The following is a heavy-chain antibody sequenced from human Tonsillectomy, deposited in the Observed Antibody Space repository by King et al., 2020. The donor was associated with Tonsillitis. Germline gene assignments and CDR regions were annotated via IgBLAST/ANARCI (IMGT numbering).Heavy chain of an antibody. D-gene: IGHD3-3*01. J-gene: IGHJ4*02. Sequence: VQLVESGAEVRKPGASVKVSCTASGYTFTDFYMHWVRQAPGLGLEWMGWINPNSGSTNYEPKFQGRVTLTRDTSITTAYMELSRLRSDDTAVYYCARAQTSKLLDWLFYYWGQGTLVTVSS. V-gene: IGHV1-2*02. CDR3: ARAQTSKLLDWLFYY. CDR1: GYTFTDFY. CDR2: INPNSGST.